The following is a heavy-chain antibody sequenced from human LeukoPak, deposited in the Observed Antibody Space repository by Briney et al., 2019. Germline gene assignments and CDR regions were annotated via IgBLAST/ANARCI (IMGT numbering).Heavy chain of an antibody. Sequence: SETLSLTCAVYGGSFSGYYWSWIRQPPGKGLEWIGYIYYSGSTNYNPSLKSRVTISVDTSKNQFSLKLSSVTAADTAVYYCARADGSGSYGYGMDVWGQGTTVTVSS. V-gene: IGHV4-59*01. CDR1: GGSFSGYY. CDR2: IYYSGST. J-gene: IGHJ6*02. CDR3: ARADGSGSYGYGMDV. D-gene: IGHD3-10*01.